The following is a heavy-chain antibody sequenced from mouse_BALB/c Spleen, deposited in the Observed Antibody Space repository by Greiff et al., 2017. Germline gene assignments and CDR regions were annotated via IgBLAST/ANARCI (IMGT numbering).Heavy chain of an antibody. V-gene: IGHV5-6*01. CDR1: GFTFSSYG. J-gene: IGHJ3*01. CDR2: ISSGGSYT. CDR3: ARRGYDEGGFAY. D-gene: IGHD2-2*01. Sequence: EVQWVESGGDLVKPGGSLKLSCAASGFTFSSYGMSWVRQTPDKRLEWVATISSGGSYTYYPDSVKGRFTISRDNAKNTLYLQMSSLKSEDTAMYYCARRGYDEGGFAYWGQGTLVTVSA.